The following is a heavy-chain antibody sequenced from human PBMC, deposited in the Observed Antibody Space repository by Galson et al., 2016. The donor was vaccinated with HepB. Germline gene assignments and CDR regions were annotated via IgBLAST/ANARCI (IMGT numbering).Heavy chain of an antibody. CDR2: INQDGSVE. CDR1: GFSIRNHW. Sequence: SLRLSCAASGFSIRNHWMSWVRQAPGKGLEWVANINQDGSVEKYADSVRGRFTVFKDNAKNSVYLQLNSLSADDTAMFYCARIAADGSTFDYWGQETLVTVSS. D-gene: IGHD6-13*01. CDR3: ARIAADGSTFDY. V-gene: IGHV3-7*03. J-gene: IGHJ4*02.